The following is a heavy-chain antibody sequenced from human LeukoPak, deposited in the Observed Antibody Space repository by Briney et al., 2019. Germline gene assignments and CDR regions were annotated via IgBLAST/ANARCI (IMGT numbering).Heavy chain of an antibody. CDR1: GFIFRNYW. Sequence: GGSLRLSCAASGFIFRNYWMSWVRQAPGKGLEWVANIKEDGSEKYYVESVKGRFTISRDNAKNSLYLQMSSLRAEDTAVYYCARGVIIRGRLDPWGRGTLVTVSS. V-gene: IGHV3-7*01. J-gene: IGHJ5*02. D-gene: IGHD3-16*02. CDR3: ARGVIIRGRLDP. CDR2: IKEDGSEK.